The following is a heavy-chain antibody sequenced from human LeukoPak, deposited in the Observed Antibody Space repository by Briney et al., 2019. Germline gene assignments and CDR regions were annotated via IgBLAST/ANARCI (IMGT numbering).Heavy chain of an antibody. Sequence: ASVKVSCKASGGTFSSYAISWVRQAPGQGLEWMGGIIPIFGTANYAQKFQGRVTITADESTSTAYVELSSLRSEDTAVYYCAREGCSSTSCYGGYYGMDVWGKGTTVTVSS. J-gene: IGHJ6*04. D-gene: IGHD2-2*01. V-gene: IGHV1-69*01. CDR3: AREGCSSTSCYGGYYGMDV. CDR1: GGTFSSYA. CDR2: IIPIFGTA.